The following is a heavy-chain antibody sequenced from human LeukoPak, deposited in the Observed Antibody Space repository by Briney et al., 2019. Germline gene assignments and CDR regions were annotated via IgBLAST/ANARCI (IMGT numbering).Heavy chain of an antibody. J-gene: IGHJ4*02. CDR1: AGSISSGGYY. D-gene: IGHD4-23*01. V-gene: IGHV4-31*03. Sequence: SETLSLTCTVSAGSISSGGYYWSWIRQHPGKGLEWIGYIYYSGSTYYNPSLKSRVTISVDTSKNQFSLKLSSVTAADTAVYYCARGGTVVTPNYWGQGTLVTVSS. CDR3: ARGGTVVTPNY. CDR2: IYYSGST.